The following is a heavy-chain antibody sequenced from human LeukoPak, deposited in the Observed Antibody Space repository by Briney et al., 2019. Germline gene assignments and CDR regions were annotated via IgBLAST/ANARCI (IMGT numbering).Heavy chain of an antibody. D-gene: IGHD3-10*01. CDR1: RYSFTSYW. CDR3: ARGLLRFGELNPDAFDI. CDR2: IYPGDSDT. Sequence: GESLKISCKGSRYSFTSYWIGWVRQMPGKGLEWMGIIYPGDSDTRYSPSFQGQVTISADKSISTAYLQWSSLKASDTAMYYCARGLLRFGELNPDAFDIWGQGTMVTVSS. V-gene: IGHV5-51*01. J-gene: IGHJ3*02.